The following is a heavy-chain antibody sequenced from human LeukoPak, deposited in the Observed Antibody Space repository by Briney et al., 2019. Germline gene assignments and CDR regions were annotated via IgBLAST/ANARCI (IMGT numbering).Heavy chain of an antibody. Sequence: GGSLRLSCAASGFTFSSYAMSWVRQAPGKGLEWVSAISGSGGSTYYADSVKGRFTISRDNSKNTLYLQMNSLRAEDTAVYYCAKLPITMIVVVNHFDYWGQGTLVTVSS. CDR2: ISGSGGST. CDR1: GFTFSSYA. V-gene: IGHV3-23*01. D-gene: IGHD3-22*01. CDR3: AKLPITMIVVVNHFDY. J-gene: IGHJ4*02.